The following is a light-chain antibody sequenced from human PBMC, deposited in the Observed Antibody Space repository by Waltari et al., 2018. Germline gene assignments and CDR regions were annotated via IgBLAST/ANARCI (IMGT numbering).Light chain of an antibody. CDR2: YVT. CDR3: SSYTTDSTYV. J-gene: IGLJ1*01. CDR1: RNDVGAFNY. V-gene: IGLV2-14*03. Sequence: QSALTQPSSVSWSPGQAITVSCTGTRNDVGAFNYFSWYQPHPGQVPKLMIYYVTKRPSGISYRFSGSKSGNTASLTISGLQAEDEADYYCSSYTTDSTYVFGTGTKVTVL.